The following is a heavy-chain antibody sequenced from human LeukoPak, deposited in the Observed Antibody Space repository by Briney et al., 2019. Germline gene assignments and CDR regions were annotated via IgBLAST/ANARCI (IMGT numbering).Heavy chain of an antibody. V-gene: IGHV4-34*01. Sequence: ASETLSLTCAVYGGSFSGYYWSWIRQPPGKGLEWIGEINHSGSTNYNPSLKSRVTISVDTSKNQFSLKLSSVTAADTAVYYCAREGYSGYDYGFDYWGQGTLVTVSS. D-gene: IGHD5-12*01. CDR2: INHSGST. CDR3: AREGYSGYDYGFDY. CDR1: GGSFSGYY. J-gene: IGHJ4*02.